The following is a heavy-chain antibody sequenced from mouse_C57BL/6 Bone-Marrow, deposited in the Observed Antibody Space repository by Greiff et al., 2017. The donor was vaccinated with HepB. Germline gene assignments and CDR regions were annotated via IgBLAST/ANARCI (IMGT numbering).Heavy chain of an antibody. CDR1: GYSITSGYY. Sequence: EVQLQQSGPGLVKPSQSLSLTCSVTGYSITSGYYWNWIRQLPGNILEWMGYISYDGSNNYNPSLKNQITITRDTSKNQFFLKLNSVTTEDTATYYCSRGICAWFAYWGQGTLVTVSA. J-gene: IGHJ3*01. CDR2: ISYDGSN. CDR3: SRGICAWFAY. V-gene: IGHV3-6*01.